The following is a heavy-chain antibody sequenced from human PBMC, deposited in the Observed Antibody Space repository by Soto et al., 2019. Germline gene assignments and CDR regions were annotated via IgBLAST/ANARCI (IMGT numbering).Heavy chain of an antibody. CDR3: AKGLINGRWYAED. D-gene: IGHD6-13*01. Sequence: EVHLLESGGGLVHPGGFLRILCGASGFTFSSCCMTLVRPGSGKGLEWVSCITDSGTGTYYADSVKGRFTISRDNSKNTMYLQMNNLRAEDTGVYYCAKGLINGRWYAEDWGQGTLVTVSS. CDR1: GFTFSSCC. J-gene: IGHJ4*02. CDR2: ITDSGTGT. V-gene: IGHV3-23*01.